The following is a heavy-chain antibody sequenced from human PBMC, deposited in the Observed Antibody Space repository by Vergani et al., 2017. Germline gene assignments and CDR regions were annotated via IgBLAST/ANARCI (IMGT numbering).Heavy chain of an antibody. J-gene: IGHJ6*02. D-gene: IGHD1-26*01. Sequence: QVQLVQSGSELKKPGASVKVSCKASGYTFTSYAMHWVRQAPGQRLEWMGWINTGNGNTKYSQKFQGRVTITRDTPASTAYMELSSLRSEDTAVYYCAIEWANYGMDVWGQGTTVTVSS. V-gene: IGHV1-3*04. CDR3: AIEWANYGMDV. CDR2: INTGNGNT. CDR1: GYTFTSYA.